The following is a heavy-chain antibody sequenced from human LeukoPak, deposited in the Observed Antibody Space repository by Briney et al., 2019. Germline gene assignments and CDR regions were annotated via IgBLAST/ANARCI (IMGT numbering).Heavy chain of an antibody. V-gene: IGHV4-38-2*02. D-gene: IGHD3-3*01. CDR2: IYHRGST. CDR1: GYSISNGYY. Sequence: NPSETLSLTCTVSGYSISNGYYWGWIRQPPGKGLEWVGSIYHRGSTYYNPSLRSRVTISLDRSKEKFSLKLTSVTAADTAVYFCARGAEYYAIWRGYAGYSDYWGQGISVTVSS. CDR3: ARGAEYYAIWRGYAGYSDY. J-gene: IGHJ4*02.